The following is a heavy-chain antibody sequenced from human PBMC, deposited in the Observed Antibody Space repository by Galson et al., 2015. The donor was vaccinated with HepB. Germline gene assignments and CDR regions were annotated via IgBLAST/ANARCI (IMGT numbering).Heavy chain of an antibody. D-gene: IGHD2-21*02. CDR1: GFTFSSYS. Sequence: SLRLSCAASGFTFSSYSMNWVRQAPGKGLEWVSSISSSSSYIYYADSVKGRFTISRDNAKNSLHLQMNSLRAEDTAVYYCARDEAIVVVTANGLFNYGMDVWGQGTTVTVSS. CDR2: ISSSSSYI. CDR3: ARDEAIVVVTANGLFNYGMDV. V-gene: IGHV3-21*01. J-gene: IGHJ6*02.